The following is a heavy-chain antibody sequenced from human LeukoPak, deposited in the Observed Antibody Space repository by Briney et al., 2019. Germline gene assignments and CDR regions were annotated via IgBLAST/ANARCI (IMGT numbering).Heavy chain of an antibody. Sequence: SETLSLTCTVSGGSISSYYWSWIRQPPGKGLEWIEYIYYSGSTNYNPSLKSRVTISVDTSKNQFSLKLSSVTAADTAVYYCARVTYSSGWYVDYWGQGTLVTVSS. CDR2: IYYSGST. D-gene: IGHD6-19*01. CDR3: ARVTYSSGWYVDY. V-gene: IGHV4-59*01. CDR1: GGSISSYY. J-gene: IGHJ4*02.